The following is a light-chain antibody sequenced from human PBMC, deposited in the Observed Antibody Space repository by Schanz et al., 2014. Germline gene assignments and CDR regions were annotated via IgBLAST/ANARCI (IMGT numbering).Light chain of an antibody. V-gene: IGLV2-11*01. CDR1: SSDVGNYNY. CDR3: ETWDSSLSDSRV. J-gene: IGLJ3*02. Sequence: QSALTQPRSVSGSPGQSVTISCTGTSSDVGNYNYVSWYQHHPGKAPKLMIYDVTNRPSGVSNRFSGSKSGTSATLGITGLQTGDEADYYCETWDSSLSDSRVFGGGTKLTVL. CDR2: DVT.